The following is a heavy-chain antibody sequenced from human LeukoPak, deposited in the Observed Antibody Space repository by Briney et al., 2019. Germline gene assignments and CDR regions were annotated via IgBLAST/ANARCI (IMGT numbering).Heavy chain of an antibody. CDR2: IRYDGSNK. V-gene: IGHV3-30*02. CDR1: GFTFSSYG. J-gene: IGHJ6*03. CDR3: ARPLGDTKYYYYYMDV. Sequence: GGSLRLSCAASGFTFSSYGMHWVRQAPGKGLEWVAFIRYDGSNKYYADSVKGRFTISRDNSKNTLYLQMNSLRAEDTAVYYCARPLGDTKYYYYYMDVWGKGTTVTVSS. D-gene: IGHD4-17*01.